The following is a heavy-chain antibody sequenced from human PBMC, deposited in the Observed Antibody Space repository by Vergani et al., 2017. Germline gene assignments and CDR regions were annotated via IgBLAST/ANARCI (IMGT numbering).Heavy chain of an antibody. CDR3: AKANTRNSGYDYLYYYHAMDV. J-gene: IGHJ6*02. Sequence: EVQLLESGGDLVQPGGSLRLSCAASGFTFNHYAMNWVRQAPGKGLEWVSGISGSGGNTYYAGSVKGRFTISRDSSKTTLYLQMNSLSAGDTAVYYCAKANTRNSGYDYLYYYHAMDVWGQGTTVTVSS. V-gene: IGHV3-23*01. CDR2: ISGSGGNT. CDR1: GFTFNHYA. D-gene: IGHD5-12*01.